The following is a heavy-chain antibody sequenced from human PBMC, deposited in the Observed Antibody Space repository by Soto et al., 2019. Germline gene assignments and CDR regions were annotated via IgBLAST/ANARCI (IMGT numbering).Heavy chain of an antibody. CDR2: IYYSGST. J-gene: IGHJ4*02. CDR1: GGSISSSSYY. V-gene: IGHV4-39*01. D-gene: IGHD1-26*01. Sequence: QLQLQESGPGLVKPSETLSLTCTVSGGSISSSSYYWGWIRQPPGKGLEWIGSIYYSGSTYYNPSRKSRVTISVDTSKNQFSLKLSSVTAADTAVYYCARRVYSGSYYYFDYWGQGTLVTVSS. CDR3: ARRVYSGSYYYFDY.